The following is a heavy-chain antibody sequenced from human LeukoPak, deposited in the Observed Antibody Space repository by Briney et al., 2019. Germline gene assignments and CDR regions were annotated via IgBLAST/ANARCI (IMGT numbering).Heavy chain of an antibody. CDR1: GFTFSSYW. CDR3: ARARAFDY. J-gene: IGHJ4*02. CDR2: IKQDGSVE. Sequence: GGSLRLSCAASGFTFSSYWMSWVRQAPGKGLEWVANIKQDGSVEYYVVSVKGRLTISRDNAENSLYLQMNTLRVEDTAVYYCARARAFDYWGQGILVTVSS. V-gene: IGHV3-7*05.